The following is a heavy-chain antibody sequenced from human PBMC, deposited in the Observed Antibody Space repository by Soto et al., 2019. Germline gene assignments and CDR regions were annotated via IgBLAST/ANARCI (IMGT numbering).Heavy chain of an antibody. Sequence: QVQLVQSGAEVKKPGSSVKVSCKASGGTFSSYAISWVRQAPGQGLEWMGGIIPIFGTANYAQKFQGRVTITADESTSTAYMELSSLRSEDTAVYYCARGTFFWDYGSGSYSRRIYYYGMDVWGQGTTVTVSS. V-gene: IGHV1-69*01. CDR2: IIPIFGTA. CDR3: ARGTFFWDYGSGSYSRRIYYYGMDV. CDR1: GGTFSSYA. D-gene: IGHD3-10*01. J-gene: IGHJ6*02.